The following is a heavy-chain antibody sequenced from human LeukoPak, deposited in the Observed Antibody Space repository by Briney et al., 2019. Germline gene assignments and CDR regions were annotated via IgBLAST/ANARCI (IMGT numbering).Heavy chain of an antibody. CDR1: GGSISDSSYY. CDR2: MYYSGST. V-gene: IGHV4-39*01. CDR3: ARHARMGTINPSY. Sequence: SETLSLTCTVSGGSISDSSYYWGWIRQPPGKGLEWIGSMYYSGSTYYNPSLKSRATISVDTSKNQFSLKLSSVTAADTAVYYCARHARMGTINPSYWGQGTLVTVSS. D-gene: IGHD5-24*01. J-gene: IGHJ4*02.